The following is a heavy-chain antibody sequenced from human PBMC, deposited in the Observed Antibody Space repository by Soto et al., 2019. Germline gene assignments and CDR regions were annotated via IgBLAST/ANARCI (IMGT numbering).Heavy chain of an antibody. D-gene: IGHD5-18*01. J-gene: IGHJ4*02. V-gene: IGHV3-33*01. Sequence: PGGSLRLSCAASGFTFSSYGMHWVRQAPGKGLEWVAVIWYDGSNKYYADSVKGRFTISRDNSKNTLYLQMNSLRAEDTAVYYCARDGSLGYSYGLDLYYFDYWGQGTLVTVSS. CDR1: GFTFSSYG. CDR3: ARDGSLGYSYGLDLYYFDY. CDR2: IWYDGSNK.